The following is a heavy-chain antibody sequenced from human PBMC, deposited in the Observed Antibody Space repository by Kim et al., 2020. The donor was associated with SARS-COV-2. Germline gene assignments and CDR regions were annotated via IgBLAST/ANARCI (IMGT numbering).Heavy chain of an antibody. CDR2: IIPILGIA. CDR1: GGTFSSYA. CDR3: ARDRVGETAFDI. Sequence: SVKVSCKASGGTFSSYAISWVRQAPGQGLEWMGRIIPILGIANYAQKFQGRVTITADKSTSTAYMELSSLRSEDTAVYYCARDRVGETAFDIWGQGTMVTVSS. D-gene: IGHD3-10*01. J-gene: IGHJ3*02. V-gene: IGHV1-69*04.